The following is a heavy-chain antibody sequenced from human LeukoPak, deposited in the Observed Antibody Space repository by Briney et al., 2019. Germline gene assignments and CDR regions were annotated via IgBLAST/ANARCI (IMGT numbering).Heavy chain of an antibody. Sequence: GGSLRLSCGASGFTFSNYAMSWVRQAPGKGLEWFSAITDSGGDTYYADSVKGRSTISRDNSKNTLDLQMSSLRAEDTAVYYCAKGSASSRPYYFDYWGQGALVTVSS. CDR1: GFTFSNYA. V-gene: IGHV3-23*01. CDR3: AKGSASSRPYYFDY. D-gene: IGHD2-15*01. CDR2: ITDSGGDT. J-gene: IGHJ4*02.